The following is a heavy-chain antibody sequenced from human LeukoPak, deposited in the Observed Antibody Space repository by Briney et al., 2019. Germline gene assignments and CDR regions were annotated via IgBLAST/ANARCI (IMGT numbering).Heavy chain of an antibody. V-gene: IGHV3-72*01. CDR1: GFIFSDHY. CDR2: NGSKAKSYTT. Sequence: GGSLRLSCAASGFIFSDHYMDWVRQAPGKGLEWVGRNGSKAKSYTTEYAASVKGRFIMWRDDSKNSLYLQINSLKTDDTAVYYCASDYGGYYYGMDVWGQGTTVTVSS. D-gene: IGHD3-10*01. J-gene: IGHJ6*02. CDR3: ASDYGGYYYGMDV.